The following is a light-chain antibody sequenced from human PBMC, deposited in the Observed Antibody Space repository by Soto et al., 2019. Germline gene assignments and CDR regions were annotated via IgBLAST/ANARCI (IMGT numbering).Light chain of an antibody. CDR1: QSVSSTY. Sequence: EIVLAHSPGTLSLSPGERATLSFSSSQSVSSTYLTWYQQKPGQAPRLLIYGASSRATGIPDRFSGSGSGTDFTLTISRLEPEDFAVYYCQQCGSPTTFGQGTRLEIK. J-gene: IGKJ5*01. CDR2: GAS. V-gene: IGKV3-20*01. CDR3: QQCGSPTT.